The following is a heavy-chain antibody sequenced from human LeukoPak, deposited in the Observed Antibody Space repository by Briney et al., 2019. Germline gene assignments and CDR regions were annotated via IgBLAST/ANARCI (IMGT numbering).Heavy chain of an antibody. CDR2: ISGSDDST. J-gene: IGHJ4*02. CDR3: ARDHCSGGSCSFDY. V-gene: IGHV3-23*01. Sequence: PGGSLRLSCAASGFTFTNYAMTWVRQAPGKGLEWISTISGSDDSTYYADSVKGRFTISRDNSKNTLYLQMNSLRSEDTAVYYCARDHCSGGSCSFDYWGQGTLVTVSS. CDR1: GFTFTNYA. D-gene: IGHD2-15*01.